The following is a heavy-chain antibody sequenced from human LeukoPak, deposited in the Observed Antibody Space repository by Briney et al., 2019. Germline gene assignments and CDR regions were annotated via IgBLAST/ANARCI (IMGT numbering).Heavy chain of an antibody. CDR1: GYSLTSYW. CDR3: ARRSSGSYSVGGYYYYMDV. D-gene: IGHD1-26*01. Sequence: GESLKISCKGSGYSLTSYWIGWVRQMPGKGLEWMGIIYPGDSDTRYSPSFQGQVTISAGKSISTAYLQWSSLKASDTAMYYCARRSSGSYSVGGYYYYMDVWGKGTTVTVSS. CDR2: IYPGDSDT. V-gene: IGHV5-51*01. J-gene: IGHJ6*03.